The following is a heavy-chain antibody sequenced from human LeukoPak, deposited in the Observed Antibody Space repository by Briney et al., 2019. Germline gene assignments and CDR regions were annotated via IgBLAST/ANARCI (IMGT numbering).Heavy chain of an antibody. D-gene: IGHD4-17*01. CDR3: ASDSHYGIDY. CDR1: GGSVISYY. J-gene: IGHJ4*02. CDR2: IYYSGST. V-gene: IGHV4-59*08. Sequence: PSETLSLTCTVSGGSVISYYWSWIRQPPGKGLEWIGYIYYSGSTNYKPSLKSRVTISVDTSKNQFSLKMSSLTAADTAVYYCASDSHYGIDYWGQGTLVTVSS.